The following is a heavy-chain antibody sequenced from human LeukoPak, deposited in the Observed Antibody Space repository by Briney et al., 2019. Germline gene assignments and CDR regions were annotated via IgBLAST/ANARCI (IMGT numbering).Heavy chain of an antibody. CDR3: ARDPNLAFRYFHWPDAFDI. CDR2: IIPIFGTA. Sequence: GSSVKVSCKASGGTFSSYAISWVRQAPGQGLEWMGGIIPIFGTANYAQKFQGRVTITADESTSTAYMELSSLRSEDTAVYYCARDPNLAFRYFHWPDAFDIWGQGTMVTVSS. V-gene: IGHV1-69*01. D-gene: IGHD3-9*01. J-gene: IGHJ3*02. CDR1: GGTFSSYA.